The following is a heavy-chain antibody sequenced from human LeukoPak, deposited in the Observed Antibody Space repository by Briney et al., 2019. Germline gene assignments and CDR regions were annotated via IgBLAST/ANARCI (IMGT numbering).Heavy chain of an antibody. CDR1: GGSISSYY. V-gene: IGHV4-59*08. CDR3: ARPSGAGSFDY. D-gene: IGHD6-19*01. CDR2: IYYSGST. Sequence: PSETLSLTCTVSGGSISSYYWSWIRQPPGKGLEWIGYIYYSGSTNYNPSLKSRVTISVDTSKNQFSLKLSSVTAADTAVYYCARPSGAGSFDYWGQGTLVTVSS. J-gene: IGHJ4*02.